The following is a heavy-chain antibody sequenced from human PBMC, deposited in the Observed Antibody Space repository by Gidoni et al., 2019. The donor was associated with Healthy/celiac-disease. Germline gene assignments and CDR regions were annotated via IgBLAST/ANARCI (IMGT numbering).Heavy chain of an antibody. D-gene: IGHD1-26*01. Sequence: VQLVQSGAEVKKPGASVKVSCKASGYTFTRYYMHWVRQAPGQGLEWMGIINPSGGSTSYAQKFQGRVTMTRDTSTSTVYMELSSLRSEDTAVYYCARDWGATTSAGYYYYGMDVWGQGTTVTVSS. CDR3: ARDWGATTSAGYYYYGMDV. J-gene: IGHJ6*02. CDR2: INPSGGST. CDR1: GYTFTRYY. V-gene: IGHV1-46*01.